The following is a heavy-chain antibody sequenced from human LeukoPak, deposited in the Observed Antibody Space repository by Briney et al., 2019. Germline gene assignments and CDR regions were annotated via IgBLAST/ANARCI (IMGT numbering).Heavy chain of an antibody. CDR1: GFTFSSYA. Sequence: GRSLRLSRAASGFTFSSYAMHWVRQAPGKGLEWVAVIWYDGSNKYYADSVKGRFTISRDNSKNTLYLQMNSLRAEDTAVYYCARDRGVRSVYFDLWGRGTLVTVSS. J-gene: IGHJ2*01. CDR2: IWYDGSNK. D-gene: IGHD3-10*01. CDR3: ARDRGVRSVYFDL. V-gene: IGHV3-33*08.